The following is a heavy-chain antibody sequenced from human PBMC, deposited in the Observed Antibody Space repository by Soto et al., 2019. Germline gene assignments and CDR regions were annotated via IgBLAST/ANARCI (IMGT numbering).Heavy chain of an antibody. CDR3: ARGGGLDIVVVPAAIRGWLDY. CDR1: GGSFSGYY. V-gene: IGHV4-34*01. CDR2: INHSGST. J-gene: IGHJ4*02. D-gene: IGHD2-2*02. Sequence: SETLSLTCAVYGGSFSGYYWSWIRQPPGKGLEWIGEINHSGSTTYNPSLKSRVTISVDTSKNQFSLKLSSVTAADTAVYYCARGGGLDIVVVPAAIRGWLDYWGQGTLVTVSS.